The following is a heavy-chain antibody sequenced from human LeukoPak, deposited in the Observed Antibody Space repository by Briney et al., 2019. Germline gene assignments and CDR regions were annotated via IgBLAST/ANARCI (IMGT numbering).Heavy chain of an antibody. V-gene: IGHV4-59*08. Sequence: PSETLFLTCTVSGDSISSYYWSWIRQPPGKGLEWIGYIYSSGNTNDNPSLKSRVTISIDTSKNQFSLKLSSVTAADTAVYYCASSAAARYGLWYFDLWGRGTLVTVSS. CDR2: IYSSGNT. CDR3: ASSAAARYGLWYFDL. CDR1: GDSISSYY. J-gene: IGHJ2*01. D-gene: IGHD6-13*01.